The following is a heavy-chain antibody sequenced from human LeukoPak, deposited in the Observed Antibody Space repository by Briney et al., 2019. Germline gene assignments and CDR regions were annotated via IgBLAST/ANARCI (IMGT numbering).Heavy chain of an antibody. CDR2: IGSDGTKK. V-gene: IGHV3-30*04. CDR1: GFIFSDHA. CDR3: ARQMTSTRLFDS. J-gene: IGHJ4*02. D-gene: IGHD5/OR15-5a*01. Sequence: GGSLRLSCVASGFIFSDHAFHWVSQSPAKGLEWVALIGSDGTKKYYVDSVQGRFTVSRENSKNSLFLQMNTVRADDTAVYFCARQMTSTRLFDSWGQGTLVTVSS.